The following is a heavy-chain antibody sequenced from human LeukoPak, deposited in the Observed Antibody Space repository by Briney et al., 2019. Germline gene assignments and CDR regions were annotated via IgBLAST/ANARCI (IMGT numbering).Heavy chain of an antibody. CDR2: ISYDGSNK. Sequence: GGSLRLSCAASGFTFSSYGMHWVRQAPGKGLEWVAVISYDGSNKYYADSVKGRFTISRDNSKNTLYLQMNSLRAEDTAVYYCAKDRRSWGYSGYDSPEDWGQGTLVTVSS. CDR3: AKDRRSWGYSGYDSPED. CDR1: GFTFSSYG. D-gene: IGHD5-12*01. J-gene: IGHJ4*02. V-gene: IGHV3-30*18.